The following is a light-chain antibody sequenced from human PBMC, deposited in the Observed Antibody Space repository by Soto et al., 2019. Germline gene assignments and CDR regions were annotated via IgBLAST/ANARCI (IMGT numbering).Light chain of an antibody. CDR1: QSVRSN. J-gene: IGKJ1*01. Sequence: ETVLTQSPATLSLSPGERATLSCRASQSVRSNLAWYQHKPGQAPSLLIYDASNRATGIPGRFSGSGSGTDFTLTISNLEPEDFAVYYCQQRDNWPWTFGQGAKVEIK. CDR3: QQRDNWPWT. CDR2: DAS. V-gene: IGKV3-11*01.